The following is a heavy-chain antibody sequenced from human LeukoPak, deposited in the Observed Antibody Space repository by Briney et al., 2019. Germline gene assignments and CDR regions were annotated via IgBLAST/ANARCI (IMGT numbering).Heavy chain of an antibody. V-gene: IGHV1-2*02. CDR1: VYTFTDYY. D-gene: IGHD5-12*01. J-gene: IGHJ2*01. CDR3: ARGGPSQVATVYWFFDL. Sequence: GASVQVSFKASVYTFTDYYMHWVRQAPGQGLEWMGSINPNNGGTNSAQRFQGRVTMTRDTSIATAYMDLSSLRSDDTAVYYCARGGPSQVATVYWFFDLWGRGTLVTVSS. CDR2: INPNNGGT.